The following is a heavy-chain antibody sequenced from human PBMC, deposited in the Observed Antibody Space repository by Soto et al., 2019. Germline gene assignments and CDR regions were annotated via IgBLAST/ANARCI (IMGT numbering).Heavy chain of an antibody. CDR3: AMAGGGSYGFSGS. D-gene: IGHD5-18*01. V-gene: IGHV5-51*01. CDR1: GYSFCSYW. CDR2: IYPDDSDT. J-gene: IGHJ5*02. Sequence: GESLRISYKASGYSFCSYWIGWVRQKPGKGLEWMGIIYPDDSDTIYSPSFQGQVTISAERSISTASLHWSSLKASDTAMYYCAMAGGGSYGFSGSWGQGTLVTVSS.